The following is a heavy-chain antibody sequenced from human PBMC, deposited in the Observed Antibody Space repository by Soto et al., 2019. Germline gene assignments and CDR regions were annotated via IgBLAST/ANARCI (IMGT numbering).Heavy chain of an antibody. J-gene: IGHJ4*02. CDR3: ARGPIGDAAMVTNYFDY. V-gene: IGHV3-30-3*01. D-gene: IGHD5-18*01. CDR2: LSYDGNNI. CDR1: GFTFSNYA. Sequence: SGGSLRLSCAASGFTFSNYAIHWVRQAPGKGLEWVAVLSYDGNNIHYADSVKGRFTVSRDNSKNTLFLQMNSLRAEDTALYYCARGPIGDAAMVTNYFDYWGQGTLVTVSS.